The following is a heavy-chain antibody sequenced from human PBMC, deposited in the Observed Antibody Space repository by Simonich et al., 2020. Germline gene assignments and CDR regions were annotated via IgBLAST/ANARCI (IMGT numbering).Heavy chain of an antibody. CDR3: ARWIAVAGTGAYGMDV. CDR1: GFTFSSYS. CDR2: ISSRSSYI. J-gene: IGHJ6*02. D-gene: IGHD6-19*01. V-gene: IGHV3-21*01. Sequence: EVQLVESGGGLVKPGGSLRLSCAASGFTFSSYSMNWVRQAPGKGLEWVSSISSRSSYIYYADSVEGRFTISRDNAKNSLYLQMNSLRAEDTAVYYCARWIAVAGTGAYGMDVWGQGTTVTVSS.